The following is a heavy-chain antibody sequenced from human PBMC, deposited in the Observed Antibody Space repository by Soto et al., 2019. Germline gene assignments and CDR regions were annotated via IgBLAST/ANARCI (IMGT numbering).Heavy chain of an antibody. V-gene: IGHV3-11*06. D-gene: IGHD5-18*01. CDR3: VRESRTDEDGYDARGYYFDY. Sequence: QVQLVESGGGLVKPGGSLSLACAASGFTFSDYFMSWVRQAPGKGLEWVSFISLGDSYKKTADSVKGRFTISRDNAKNSLYLQMNSLRAEDTALYYCVRESRTDEDGYDARGYYFDYWGQGTLVTVSS. CDR2: ISLGDSYK. CDR1: GFTFSDYF. J-gene: IGHJ4*02.